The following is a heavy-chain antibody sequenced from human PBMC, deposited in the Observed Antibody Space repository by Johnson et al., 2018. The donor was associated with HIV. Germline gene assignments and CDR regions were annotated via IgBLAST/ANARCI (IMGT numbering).Heavy chain of an antibody. CDR3: ARARGQLTRGDDAFDI. D-gene: IGHD6-13*01. CDR1: GFIFDDHG. Sequence: VPLVESGGGVVRPGGSLRLSCAASGFIFDDHGMTWVRQAPGKGLEWVSGINWNGGSIGYADSVKGRFTISRDNAKNSLYLQMNSLRGEDTALYYCARARGQLTRGDDAFDIWGQGTMVTVSS. J-gene: IGHJ3*02. V-gene: IGHV3-20*04. CDR2: INWNGGSI.